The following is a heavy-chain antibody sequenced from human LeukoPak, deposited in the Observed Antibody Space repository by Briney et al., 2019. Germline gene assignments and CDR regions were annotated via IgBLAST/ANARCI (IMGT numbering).Heavy chain of an antibody. V-gene: IGHV4-39*07. CDR1: GGSISSSSYY. Sequence: SETLSLTCTVSGGSISSSSYYWGWIRQPPGKGLEWIGNIYYSGSTYYNPSLKSRVTISVDTSKNQFSPKLSSVTAADTAVYYCARTGATTLHYFDYWGQGTLVTVSS. CDR3: ARTGATTLHYFDY. J-gene: IGHJ4*02. CDR2: IYYSGST. D-gene: IGHD1-26*01.